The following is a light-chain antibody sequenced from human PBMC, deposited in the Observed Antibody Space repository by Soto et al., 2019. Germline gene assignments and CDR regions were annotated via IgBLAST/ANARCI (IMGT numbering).Light chain of an antibody. V-gene: IGKV1-5*03. J-gene: IGKJ1*01. CDR3: QQYSILVT. CDR1: QSVDRW. CDR2: EAS. Sequence: DIQMTQSPSTLSASVGDRVTITCRASQSVDRWLAWYQQRPGKAPRALIYEASNLETGVPSRFSSSGSGTEFTLTITSLQPGDIATYYCQQYSILVTFGQGTMVEMK.